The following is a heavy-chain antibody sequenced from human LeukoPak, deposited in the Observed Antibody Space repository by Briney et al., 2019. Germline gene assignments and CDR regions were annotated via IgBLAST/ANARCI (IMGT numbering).Heavy chain of an antibody. CDR1: GFTSSNYA. CDR3: AKARGGTYRTYYVDY. D-gene: IGHD1-26*01. CDR2: SGSGGDT. J-gene: IGHJ4*02. Sequence: GGSLRLSCVASGFTSSNYAMNWVRQAPGKGLEWVSVSGSGGDTYYVDSVKGRFTISRDNSKNTLYLQMNSLRAEDTAVYYCAKARGGTYRTYYVDYWGRGCLVTVSS. V-gene: IGHV3-23*01.